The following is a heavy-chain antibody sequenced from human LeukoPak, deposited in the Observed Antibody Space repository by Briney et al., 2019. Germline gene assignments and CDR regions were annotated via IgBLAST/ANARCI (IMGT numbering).Heavy chain of an antibody. V-gene: IGHV3-30*14. CDR2: ISYDGSNK. D-gene: IGHD3-10*01. CDR3: AEGGVWFGNSNP. J-gene: IGHJ5*02. Sequence: GRSLRLSCAASGFTFSSYAMHWVRQAPGKGLEWVAVISYDGSNKYYADSVKGRFTISRDSSKNTLYLQLNSLRAEDVDVGYCAEGGVWFGNSNPWGQGTLVTVSS. CDR1: GFTFSSYA.